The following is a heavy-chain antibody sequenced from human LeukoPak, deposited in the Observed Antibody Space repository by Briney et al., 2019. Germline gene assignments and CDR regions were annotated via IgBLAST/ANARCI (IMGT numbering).Heavy chain of an antibody. CDR2: IGLDGTT. CDR3: ARGAQLTDY. V-gene: IGHV3-64*01. CDR1: GFTFSTYG. Sequence: PGGSLRLSCAASGFTFSTYGMHWVRQAPGKGLEYVSGIGLDGTTYYAKSVKGRFTISRDNSKSMVYLQMGSLTTDDMGVYFCARGAQLTDYWGQGTQVTVSS. J-gene: IGHJ4*02. D-gene: IGHD6-13*01.